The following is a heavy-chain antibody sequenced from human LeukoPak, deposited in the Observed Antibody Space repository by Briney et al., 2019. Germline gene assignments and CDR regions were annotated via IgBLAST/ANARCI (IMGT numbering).Heavy chain of an antibody. CDR1: GFTVSSNS. J-gene: IGHJ5*02. D-gene: IGHD3-10*01. CDR3: ASHYGSGSSNWLDP. CDR2: IYSDNT. V-gene: IGHV3-53*01. Sequence: PGGSLRLSCTVSGFTVSSNSMSWVRQAPGKGLEWVSFIYSDNTHYSDSVKGRFTISRDNSKNTLYLQMNTLRADDTAVYYCASHYGSGSSNWLDPWGQGTLVTVSS.